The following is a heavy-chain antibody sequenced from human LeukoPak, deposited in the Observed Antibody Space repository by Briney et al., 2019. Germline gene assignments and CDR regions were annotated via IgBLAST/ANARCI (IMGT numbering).Heavy chain of an antibody. CDR3: ARDQDFEPVVTPPYFDY. Sequence: PGRSLRLSCAASGFTFSSYGMHWVRQAPGKGLEWVAVISYDGSNKYYADSVKGRFIISRDNSKNTLYLQMNSLRAEDTAVYYCARDQDFEPVVTPPYFDYWGQGTLVTVSS. J-gene: IGHJ4*02. D-gene: IGHD4-23*01. CDR2: ISYDGSNK. CDR1: GFTFSSYG. V-gene: IGHV3-30*03.